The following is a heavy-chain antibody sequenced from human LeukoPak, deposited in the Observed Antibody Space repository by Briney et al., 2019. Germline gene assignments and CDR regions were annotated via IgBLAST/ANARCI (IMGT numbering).Heavy chain of an antibody. J-gene: IGHJ6*03. Sequence: PGGSLRLSCAASGFTFSTYGMHWVRQAPGKGLEWVAFIRYDGNNKFYADSVKGRFTISRDNSKNTLYLQMNSLRPEDTAVYYCARVLRVATIQGYYYYYYMDVWGKGTTVTVSS. CDR1: GFTFSTYG. CDR3: ARVLRVATIQGYYYYYYMDV. V-gene: IGHV3-30*02. CDR2: IRYDGNNK. D-gene: IGHD5-24*01.